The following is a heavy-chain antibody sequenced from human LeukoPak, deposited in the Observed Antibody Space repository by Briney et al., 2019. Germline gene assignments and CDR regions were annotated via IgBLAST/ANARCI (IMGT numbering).Heavy chain of an antibody. J-gene: IGHJ6*03. D-gene: IGHD5-12*01. CDR2: LYYSGST. V-gene: IGHV4-59*11. CDR1: GGSISSHY. Sequence: SENLSLNRPDPGGSISSHYWSWLRQPPGQGLVWIGFLYYSGSTNYNPSLKSLVTMSVDTSKIQFSLQLSSATAADTAVYYCAREGATRSYYYHLDVWGKGITVTVSS. CDR3: AREGATRSYYYHLDV.